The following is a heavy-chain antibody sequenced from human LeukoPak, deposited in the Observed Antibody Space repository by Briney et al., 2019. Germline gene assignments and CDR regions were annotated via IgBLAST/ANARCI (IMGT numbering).Heavy chain of an antibody. J-gene: IGHJ4*02. D-gene: IGHD3-10*01. CDR2: INTNTGNP. CDR1: GYTFTSYA. CDR3: ARDLITMVRGVMRRYFDY. V-gene: IGHV7-4-1*02. Sequence: ASVKVSCKASGYTFTSYAMNWVRQAPGQGLEWMGWINTNTGNPTYAQGFTGRFVFSLDTSVSTAYLQISSLKAEDTAVYYCARDLITMVRGVMRRYFDYWGQGTLVTVSS.